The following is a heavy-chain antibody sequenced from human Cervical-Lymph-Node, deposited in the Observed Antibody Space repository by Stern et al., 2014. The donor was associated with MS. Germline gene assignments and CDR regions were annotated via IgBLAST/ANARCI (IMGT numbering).Heavy chain of an antibody. CDR2: LRWNSGTI. Sequence: QLVESGGGLVQPGRSLRLSCAASGFIFDDYAMDWVRQPPGKGLECVPGLRWNSGTIDYSASVKGRFTISRDNAKNSLYLEMNSLRADDTALYYCAKGWSSGCHNSVDYWGQGTLVTVSS. CDR1: GFIFDDYA. D-gene: IGHD3-22*01. J-gene: IGHJ4*02. V-gene: IGHV3-9*01. CDR3: AKGWSSGCHNSVDY.